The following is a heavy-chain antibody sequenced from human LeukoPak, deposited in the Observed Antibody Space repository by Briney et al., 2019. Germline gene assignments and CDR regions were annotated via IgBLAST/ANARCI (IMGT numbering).Heavy chain of an antibody. CDR2: INHSGST. CDR3: ARGPLPYYYYYYMDV. D-gene: IGHD2-2*01. CDR1: GGSFSGYY. V-gene: IGHV4-34*01. Sequence: PSETLSLTCAVYGGSFSGYYWSWIRQPPGKGLEWIGEINHSGSTNYNPSLKSRVTISVDTPKNQFSLKLSSVTAADTAVYYCARGPLPYYYYYYMDVWGKGTTVTVSS. J-gene: IGHJ6*03.